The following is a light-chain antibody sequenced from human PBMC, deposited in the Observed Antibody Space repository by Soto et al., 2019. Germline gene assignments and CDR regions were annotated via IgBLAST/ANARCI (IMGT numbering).Light chain of an antibody. CDR2: HTP. V-gene: IGKV3-20*01. Sequence: TLPLGTLSSYPGQRATLSCRASQSVGGSLAWYQQRPGQAPRLRVYHTPHWATGSPVRFSVSGFGTDFTLIISLLEPEDLAVYFCQQYGSSPATFGQGTKVDI. J-gene: IGKJ1*01. CDR3: QQYGSSPAT. CDR1: QSVGGS.